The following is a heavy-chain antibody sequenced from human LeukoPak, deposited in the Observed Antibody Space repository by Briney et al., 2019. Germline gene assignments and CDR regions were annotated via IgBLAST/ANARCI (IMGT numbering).Heavy chain of an antibody. D-gene: IGHD2-2*01. V-gene: IGHV1-46*01. J-gene: IGHJ5*02. CDR2: INPSGGST. CDR3: ARDLGCSSTSCYVPNWFDP. Sequence: ASVKVSCKSSGYTFTNYYMHWVRQAPGQGLEWMGIINPSGGSTSYAQQFQGRVTMTRDTSISTAYMELSRLRSDDTAVYYCARDLGCSSTSCYVPNWFDPWGQGTLVTVSS. CDR1: GYTFTNYY.